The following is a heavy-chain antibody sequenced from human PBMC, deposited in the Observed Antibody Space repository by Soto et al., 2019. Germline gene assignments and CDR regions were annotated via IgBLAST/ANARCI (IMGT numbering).Heavy chain of an antibody. CDR1: GGSISIGVYY. J-gene: IGHJ4*02. CDR3: ARIGNPDASLYFDY. CDR2: TYHTGST. V-gene: IGHV4-31*03. Sequence: QVQLQESGPGLVKPSQTLSLTCTVSGGSISIGVYYWNWIRQHPGKGLEWIGYTYHTGSTYYNPSLESRVTISVDPSKNQFSLKLSSVTAADTVVYYCARIGNPDASLYFDYWGQGALVTVSS.